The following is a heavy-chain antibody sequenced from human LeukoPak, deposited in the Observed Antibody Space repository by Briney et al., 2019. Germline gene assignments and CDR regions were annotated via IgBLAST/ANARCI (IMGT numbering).Heavy chain of an antibody. D-gene: IGHD5/OR15-5a*01. V-gene: IGHV3-13*01. CDR3: IRGGIRVSGIDAFDI. Sequence: HPGGSLRLSCAAFGFTFRDYDMHWVRQVPGRGLEWVSAIGIRDDTHYPDSVKGRFTISRENAKNSLYLQMNTLRDGDTAMYYCIRGGIRVSGIDAFDIWGQGTMVTVSS. CDR1: GFTFRDYD. CDR2: IGIRDDT. J-gene: IGHJ3*02.